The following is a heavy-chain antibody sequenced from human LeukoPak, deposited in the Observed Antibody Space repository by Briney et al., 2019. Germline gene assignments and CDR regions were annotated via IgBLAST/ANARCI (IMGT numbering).Heavy chain of an antibody. D-gene: IGHD3-16*01. J-gene: IGHJ3*02. Sequence: GGSLRLSCAASGFTFHDYGISWVRQAPGKGLGWVCGINWNGGSTGYADSVKGGLTISRDNAENSLYLQMNSLRGEDTALYYCAGVPFWDGAFDIWGEGRMVAVSS. V-gene: IGHV3-20*04. CDR3: AGVPFWDGAFDI. CDR1: GFTFHDYG. CDR2: INWNGGST.